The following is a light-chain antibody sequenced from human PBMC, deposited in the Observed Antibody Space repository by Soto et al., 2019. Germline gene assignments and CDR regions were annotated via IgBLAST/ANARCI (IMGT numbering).Light chain of an antibody. V-gene: IGLV2-14*01. Sequence: QSALTQPASVSGSPGQSITISCTGTSSDVSAYKYVSWYQHHPDKAPKLMIFEVSNRPSGVSNRFSGSRSGNTASLTIAGLQAEDEADYYCSSFTTSAYVFGTGTKVTVL. CDR1: SSDVSAYKY. CDR3: SSFTTSAYV. J-gene: IGLJ1*01. CDR2: EVS.